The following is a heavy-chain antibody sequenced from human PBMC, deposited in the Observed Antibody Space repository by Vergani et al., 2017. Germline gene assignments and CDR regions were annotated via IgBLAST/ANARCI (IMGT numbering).Heavy chain of an antibody. D-gene: IGHD3-9*01. Sequence: QVQLQQWGAGLLKPSDTLSLTCAVSGGPFSGYYWSWIRQFPGKGLEWIGEINHESNINYNPSLKSRVSISADTSKNSFSLNISSVTVADTALYYCARGMKPTGSPYFDCWGPGTLVAVS. CDR3: ARGMKPTGSPYFDC. CDR2: INHESNI. J-gene: IGHJ4*02. V-gene: IGHV4-34*01. CDR1: GGPFSGYY.